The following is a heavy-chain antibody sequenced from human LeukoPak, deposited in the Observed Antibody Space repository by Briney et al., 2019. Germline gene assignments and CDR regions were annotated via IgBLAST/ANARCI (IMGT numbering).Heavy chain of an antibody. CDR3: ARGSRYGDYDAFDI. D-gene: IGHD4-17*01. J-gene: IGHJ3*02. Sequence: SGTLSLTCTVSGGSISSGDYYWSWIRQPPGKGLEWIAYIYYSGSTYYDPSLKSRVTISVDTSRNQFSLKLSSVTAADTAVYYCARGSRYGDYDAFDIWGQGTMVTVSS. V-gene: IGHV4-30-4*01. CDR1: GGSISSGDYY. CDR2: IYYSGST.